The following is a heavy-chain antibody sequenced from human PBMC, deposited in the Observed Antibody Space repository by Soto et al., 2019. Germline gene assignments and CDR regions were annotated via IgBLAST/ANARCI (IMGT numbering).Heavy chain of an antibody. Sequence: GASVKVSCKASEGNFSSHGISWVRQAPGQGLEFMGGIMPLFGTTNYAQKFRGRVTITADEPTSTVYMELRSLRADDTGVYYCVRGGSCRGGSCYPNLDFYGDYEGFDYWGQGTLVTVSS. D-gene: IGHD2-15*01. CDR3: VRGGSCRGGSCYPNLDFYGDYEGFDY. CDR2: IMPLFGTT. J-gene: IGHJ4*02. CDR1: EGNFSSHG. V-gene: IGHV1-69*13.